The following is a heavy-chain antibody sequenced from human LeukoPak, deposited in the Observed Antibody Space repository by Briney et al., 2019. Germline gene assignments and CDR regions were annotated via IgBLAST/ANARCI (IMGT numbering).Heavy chain of an antibody. J-gene: IGHJ4*02. CDR2: IIPILGIA. D-gene: IGHD3-22*01. V-gene: IGHV1-69*04. CDR3: ARDLPNYDSSGYVDY. CDR1: GGTFSSYA. Sequence: EASVKVSCKASGGTFSSYAISWVRQAPGQGLEWMGRIIPILGIANYAQKFQGRVTITADKSTSTAYMELSSLRSEDTAVYYCARDLPNYDSSGYVDYWGQGTLVTVSS.